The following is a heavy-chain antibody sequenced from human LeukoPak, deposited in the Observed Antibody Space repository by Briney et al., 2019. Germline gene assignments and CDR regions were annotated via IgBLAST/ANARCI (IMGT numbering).Heavy chain of an antibody. V-gene: IGHV4-39*02. Sequence: PSETLSLTCTVSGDSISGSRYYWVWIRQLRGKGLEWIGTIYHSGVTYYNPSLKSRVTISVDTSKNHFSLNLSSVTAADAAVYYCARSDNDIFTAPSSHWGQGTLVTVSS. D-gene: IGHD6-6*01. CDR2: IYHSGVT. CDR3: ARSDNDIFTAPSSH. J-gene: IGHJ4*02. CDR1: GDSISGSRYY.